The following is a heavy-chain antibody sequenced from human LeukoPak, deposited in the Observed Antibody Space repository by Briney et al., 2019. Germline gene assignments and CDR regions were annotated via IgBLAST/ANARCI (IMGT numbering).Heavy chain of an antibody. CDR3: ARNPPPFEYSFTRNYGMDV. Sequence: PGGSLRLSCAASGFTFSSYGMHWVRQAPGKGLEWVAVIWYDGSNKYYADSVKGRFTISRDNSKNTLYLQMNSLRAEDTAVYYCARNPPPFEYSFTRNYGMDVWGRGTTVTVSS. CDR1: GFTFSSYG. V-gene: IGHV3-33*01. CDR2: IWYDGSNK. D-gene: IGHD6-6*01. J-gene: IGHJ6*02.